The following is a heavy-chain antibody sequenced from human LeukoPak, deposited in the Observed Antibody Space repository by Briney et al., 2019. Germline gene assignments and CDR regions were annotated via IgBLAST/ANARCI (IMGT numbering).Heavy chain of an antibody. Sequence: ASVKVSCKASGGTFSSYTISWVRQAPGQGLEWMGRIIPILGIANYAQKFQSRVTITADKSTSTAYMELSSLRSEDTAVYYCARGGLGMTTVTKFDYWGQGTLVTVSS. D-gene: IGHD4-17*01. V-gene: IGHV1-69*02. CDR2: IIPILGIA. CDR3: ARGGLGMTTVTKFDY. J-gene: IGHJ4*02. CDR1: GGTFSSYT.